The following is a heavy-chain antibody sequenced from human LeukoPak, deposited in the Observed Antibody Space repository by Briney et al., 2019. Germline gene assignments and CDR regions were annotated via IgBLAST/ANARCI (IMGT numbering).Heavy chain of an antibody. CDR2: MNPNSGNT. Sequence: ASVKVSCKASGYTFTSYDINWVRQATGQWLEWMGWMNPNSGNTGYAQKFQGRVTITRNTSISTAYMELSSLRSEDTAVYYCARARGASSIAAAGTLTFWGQGTMVTVSS. V-gene: IGHV1-8*03. CDR1: GYTFTSYD. D-gene: IGHD6-13*01. CDR3: ARARGASSIAAAGTLTF. J-gene: IGHJ3*01.